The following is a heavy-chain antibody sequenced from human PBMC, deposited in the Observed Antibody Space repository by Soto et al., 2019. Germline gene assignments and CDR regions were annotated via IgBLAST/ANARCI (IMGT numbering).Heavy chain of an antibody. Sequence: GSLRLSCAASGFTFSSYGMHWVRQAPGKGLEWVAVISYDGSNKYYADSVKGRFTISRDNSKNTLYLQMNSLRAEDTAVYYCAKGPSGWPDNYYYYGMDVWGQGTTVTVSS. V-gene: IGHV3-30*18. CDR2: ISYDGSNK. CDR3: AKGPSGWPDNYYYYGMDV. D-gene: IGHD6-19*01. CDR1: GFTFSSYG. J-gene: IGHJ6*02.